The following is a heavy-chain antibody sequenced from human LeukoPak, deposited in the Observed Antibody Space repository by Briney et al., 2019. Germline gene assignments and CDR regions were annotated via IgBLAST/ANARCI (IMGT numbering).Heavy chain of an antibody. CDR2: IYPGDSDT. Sequence: GESLKISCKASGYIFTNYWIAWLRQMPGKGLEWMGIIYPGDSDTRYSPSFQGQVTISADKSISTAYLQWGTLKASDTAIYYCARQEAPGTKCLDPWGQGTLVTVSS. CDR1: GYIFTNYW. D-gene: IGHD6-13*01. J-gene: IGHJ5*02. V-gene: IGHV5-51*01. CDR3: ARQEAPGTKCLDP.